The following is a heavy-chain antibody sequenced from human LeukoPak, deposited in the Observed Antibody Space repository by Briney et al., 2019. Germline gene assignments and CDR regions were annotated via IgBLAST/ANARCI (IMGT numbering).Heavy chain of an antibody. Sequence: GGSLRLSCAASGFTFSSYGMHWVRQAPGKGLEWVAVISYDGSNKYYADSVKGRFTISRDNSKNTLYLQMNSLRAEDTAVYYCAKSLAPYSSSFDAFDIWGQGTMVTVSS. V-gene: IGHV3-30*18. CDR3: AKSLAPYSSSFDAFDI. D-gene: IGHD6-13*01. CDR1: GFTFSSYG. J-gene: IGHJ3*02. CDR2: ISYDGSNK.